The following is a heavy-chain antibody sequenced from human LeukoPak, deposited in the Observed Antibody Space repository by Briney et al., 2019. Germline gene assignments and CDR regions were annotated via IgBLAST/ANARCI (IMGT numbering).Heavy chain of an antibody. J-gene: IGHJ5*02. V-gene: IGHV3-30*03. D-gene: IGHD2-15*01. CDR2: ISYDGSNK. CDR3: ARENIVVVVAATWFDP. Sequence: GGSLRLSCAASGFTFSSYGMHWVRQAPGKGLEWVAVISYDGSNKYYADSVKGRFTISRDNSKNTLYLQMNSLRAEDTAVYYCARENIVVVVAATWFDPWGQGTLVTISS. CDR1: GFTFSSYG.